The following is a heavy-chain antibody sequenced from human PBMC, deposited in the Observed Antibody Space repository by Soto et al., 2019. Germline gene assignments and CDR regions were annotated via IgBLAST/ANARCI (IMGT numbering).Heavy chain of an antibody. J-gene: IGHJ4*02. Sequence: QVQLQESGPGLVKPSGTLSLTCAVSGVSISSHDWWTWVRQPPGKGLEWIGESHQSGNTNYNSSLESRVTISVDKSKNQFSRKLSSVTVADTAVYYCATRDSSRFYWGQGILVTVSS. CDR2: SHQSGNT. CDR3: ATRDSSRFY. D-gene: IGHD6-13*01. CDR1: GVSISSHDW. V-gene: IGHV4-4*02.